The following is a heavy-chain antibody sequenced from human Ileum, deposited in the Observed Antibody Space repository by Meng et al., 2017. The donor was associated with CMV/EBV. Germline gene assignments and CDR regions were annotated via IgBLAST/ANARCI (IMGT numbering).Heavy chain of an antibody. J-gene: IGHJ4*02. Sequence: VESERGLLPLGVSLGISCAFPGLTCSDYRVAWVRRGPGKGPVWVSRMLCDWNRITYADSVKGRVTISEDNAKNTVYLQMNSLRDEYTAVYYCVILPPGYWGQGTLVTVSS. V-gene: IGHV3-74*03. CDR3: VILPPGY. D-gene: IGHD2-21*02. CDR1: GLTCSDYR. CDR2: MLCDWNRI.